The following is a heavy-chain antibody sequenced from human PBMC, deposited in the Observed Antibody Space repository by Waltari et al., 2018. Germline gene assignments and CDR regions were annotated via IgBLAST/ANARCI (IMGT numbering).Heavy chain of an antibody. J-gene: IGHJ6*02. D-gene: IGHD3-10*01. Sequence: VQLGKSWAEVKKPGSSVKVYCKASGGTFGSYAIRWVRQAPGQVLEWMGGIIPIFGTANYAQKFQGRVTITTDESTRTAYMELSSLRSEDTAVYYCAGAGMDVWGQGTTVTVSS. V-gene: IGHV1-69*05. CDR2: IIPIFGTA. CDR1: GGTFGSYA. CDR3: AGAGMDV.